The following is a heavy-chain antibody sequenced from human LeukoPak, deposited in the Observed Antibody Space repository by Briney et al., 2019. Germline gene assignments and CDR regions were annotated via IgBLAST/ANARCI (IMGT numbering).Heavy chain of an antibody. D-gene: IGHD5-18*01. CDR3: ARGRGMVTNY. CDR2: INHSGST. J-gene: IGHJ4*02. V-gene: IGHV4-34*01. CDR1: GGSFSGYY. Sequence: PSETLSLTCAVYGGSFSGYYWSWIRQPPGKGLEWTGEINHSGSTNYNPSLKSRVTISVDTSKNQFSLKLSSVTAADTAVYYCARGRGMVTNYWGQGTLVTVSS.